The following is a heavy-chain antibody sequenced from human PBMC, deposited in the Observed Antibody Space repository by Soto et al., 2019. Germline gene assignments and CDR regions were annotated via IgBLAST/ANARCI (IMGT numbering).Heavy chain of an antibody. Sequence: SETLSLTCAVSGGSISSSNWWSWVPQPQGKGLEWIGEIYHSGSTNYNPSLKSRVTISVDKSKNQFSLKLSSVTAADTAVYYCARVYVDIVLVPAAINSYYYGMDVWGQGTTVT. J-gene: IGHJ6*02. V-gene: IGHV4-4*02. D-gene: IGHD2-2*02. CDR3: ARVYVDIVLVPAAINSYYYGMDV. CDR2: IYHSGST. CDR1: GGSISSSNW.